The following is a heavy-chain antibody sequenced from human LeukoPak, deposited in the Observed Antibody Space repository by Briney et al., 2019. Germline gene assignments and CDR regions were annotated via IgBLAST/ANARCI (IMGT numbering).Heavy chain of an antibody. D-gene: IGHD2-21*02. CDR2: LSSSANT. Sequence: RPSETLSLTCSVSGVSISDYSWSWIRQPAGKGLEFIGRLSSSANTYYSPSLKSRITLPMDTSKNHFSLNLTSVTAADPAVYYCARDRTAPRQRFFDYWGKGILVTVSS. CDR1: GVSISDYS. J-gene: IGHJ4*02. CDR3: ARDRTAPRQRFFDY. V-gene: IGHV4-4*07.